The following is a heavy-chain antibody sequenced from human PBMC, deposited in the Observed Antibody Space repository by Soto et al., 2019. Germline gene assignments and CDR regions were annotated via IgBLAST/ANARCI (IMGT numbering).Heavy chain of an antibody. V-gene: IGHV3-30*18. J-gene: IGHJ4*02. CDR2: ISYDGSNK. CDR3: AKDIRGVVITTDFDY. Sequence: GGSLRLSCAASGFTFSSYGMHWVRQAPGKGLEWVAVISYDGSNKYYADSVKGRFTISRDNSKNTLYLQMNSLRAEDTAVYYCAKDIRGVVITTDFDYWGQGTLVTVSS. D-gene: IGHD3-22*01. CDR1: GFTFSSYG.